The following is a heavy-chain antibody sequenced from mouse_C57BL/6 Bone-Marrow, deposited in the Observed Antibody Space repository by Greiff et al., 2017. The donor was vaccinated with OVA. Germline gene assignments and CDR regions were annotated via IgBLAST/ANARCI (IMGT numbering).Heavy chain of an antibody. CDR3: ARDCYAMDY. Sequence: EVQLQESEGGLVQPGGSLKLSCAASGFTFSDYYMYWVRQTPEKRLEWVAYISNGGGSTYYPDTVKGRFTISRDNAKNTLYLQMSRLKSEDTAMYYCARDCYAMDYWGQVTSVTVSS. CDR1: GFTFSDYY. J-gene: IGHJ4*01. V-gene: IGHV5-12*01. CDR2: ISNGGGST.